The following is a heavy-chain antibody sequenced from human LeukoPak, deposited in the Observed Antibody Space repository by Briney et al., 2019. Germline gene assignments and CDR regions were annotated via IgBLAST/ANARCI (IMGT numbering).Heavy chain of an antibody. CDR2: ICYNGIT. J-gene: IGHJ4*02. V-gene: IGHV4-31*03. CDR1: GGSISSGDYY. CDR3: ARKRDDGGYHIDY. D-gene: IGHD4-17*01. Sequence: PSETLSLTCTVSGGSISSGDYYWSWFRQYPGKGLEWIGYICYNGITYYNPSLKSRVTISTYTSKNQFSLKLTSVTAADTAVYFCARKRDDGGYHIDYWGQGTLVTVSS.